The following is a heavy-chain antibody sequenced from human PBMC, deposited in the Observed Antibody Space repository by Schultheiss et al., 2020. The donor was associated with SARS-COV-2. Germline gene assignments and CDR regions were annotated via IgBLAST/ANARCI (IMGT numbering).Heavy chain of an antibody. Sequence: GGSLRLSCAASGFTVSSNYMSWVRQAPGKGLEWVSAISGSGGSTYYADSVKGRFTISRDNSKNTLYLQMNSLRAEDTAVYYCAKEGIVVVPAAIGAPFDYWGQGTLVTVSS. D-gene: IGHD2-2*02. V-gene: IGHV3-23*01. J-gene: IGHJ4*02. CDR1: GFTVSSNY. CDR2: ISGSGGST. CDR3: AKEGIVVVPAAIGAPFDY.